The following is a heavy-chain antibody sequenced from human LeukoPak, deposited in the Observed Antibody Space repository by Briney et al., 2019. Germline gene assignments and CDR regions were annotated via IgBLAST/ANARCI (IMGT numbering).Heavy chain of an antibody. V-gene: IGHV1-2*02. J-gene: IGHJ4*02. CDR2: INPNSGGT. CDR1: GYTFTGYY. D-gene: IGHD3-10*01. CDR3: ARVPLQYYGSGSYHFDY. Sequence: ASVKVSCKASGYTFTGYYMHWVRQAPGQGLEWMGWINPNSGGTNYAQRFQGRVTMTRDTSISTAYMELSRLRSDDTAVYYCARVPLQYYGSGSYHFDYWGQGTLVTVSS.